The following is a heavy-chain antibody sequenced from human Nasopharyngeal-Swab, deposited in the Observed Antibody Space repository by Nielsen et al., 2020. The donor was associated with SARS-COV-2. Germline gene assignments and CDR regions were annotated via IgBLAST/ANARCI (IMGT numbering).Heavy chain of an antibody. CDR1: GFTFISYG. CDR3: AKDGSYWFDY. V-gene: IGHV3-30*18. J-gene: IGHJ4*02. Sequence: GGSLRLRCAASGFTFISYGMCWVRQAPGKGLEWVAVIAYDGSNKCYADSVKGRFTISRDNSKNTLYLQMNSMRAEDTAVYYCAKDGSYWFDYWGQGTLVTVSS. CDR2: IAYDGSNK. D-gene: IGHD1-26*01.